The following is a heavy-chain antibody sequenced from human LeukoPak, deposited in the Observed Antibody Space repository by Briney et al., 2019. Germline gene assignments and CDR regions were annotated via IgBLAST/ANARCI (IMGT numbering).Heavy chain of an antibody. D-gene: IGHD6-13*01. CDR2: IYHSGST. CDR1: GGSISSGGYS. CDR3: ARHRGYSSSWYKI. V-gene: IGHV4-30-2*03. J-gene: IGHJ4*02. Sequence: SETLSLTCAVSGGSISSGGYSWSWIRQPPGKGLEWIGYIYHSGSTYYNPSLKSRVTISVDTPKNQFSLKLSSVTAADTAVYYCARHRGYSSSWYKIWGQGTLVTVSS.